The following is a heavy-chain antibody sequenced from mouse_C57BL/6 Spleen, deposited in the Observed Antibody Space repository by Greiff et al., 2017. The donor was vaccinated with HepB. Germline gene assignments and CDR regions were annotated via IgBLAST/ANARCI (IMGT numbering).Heavy chain of an antibody. Sequence: QVQLKESGPELVKPGASVKLSCKASGYTFTSYDINWVKQRPGQGLEWIGWIYPRDGSTKYNEKFKGKATLTVDTSSSTAYMELHSLTSEDSAVYFCATTVVAIYWYFDVWGTGTTVTVSS. CDR3: ATTVVAIYWYFDV. J-gene: IGHJ1*03. CDR1: GYTFTSYD. V-gene: IGHV1-85*01. CDR2: IYPRDGST. D-gene: IGHD1-1*01.